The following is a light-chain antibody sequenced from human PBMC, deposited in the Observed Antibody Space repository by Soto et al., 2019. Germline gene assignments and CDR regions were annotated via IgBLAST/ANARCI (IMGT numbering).Light chain of an antibody. CDR2: EVS. CDR3: SSYTSSSTPLWV. J-gene: IGLJ3*02. Sequence: QSVLTQPASVSGSPGQSITISCTGTSSDAGGYNYVSWYQQHPGKAPKLMIYEVSNRPSGVSNRFSGSKSGNTASLTISGLQAEDEADDYCSSYTSSSTPLWVFGGGTKLTVL. CDR1: SSDAGGYNY. V-gene: IGLV2-14*01.